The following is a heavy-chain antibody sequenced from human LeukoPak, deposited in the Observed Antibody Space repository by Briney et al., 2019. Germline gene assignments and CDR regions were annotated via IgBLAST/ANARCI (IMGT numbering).Heavy chain of an antibody. CDR2: INSDGSST. J-gene: IGHJ4*02. Sequence: PGGSLRLSCAASEFTFSSYWMHWVRQASGKGLVWVSRINSDGSSTSYADSVKGRFTISRDNAKNTLYLQMNSLRAEDTAVYYCASSSQYYYDSSDLDYWGQGTLVTVSS. CDR1: EFTFSSYW. V-gene: IGHV3-74*01. CDR3: ASSSQYYYDSSDLDY. D-gene: IGHD3-22*01.